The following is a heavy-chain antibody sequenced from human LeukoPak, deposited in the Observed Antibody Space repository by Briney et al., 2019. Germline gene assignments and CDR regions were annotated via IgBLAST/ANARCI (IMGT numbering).Heavy chain of an antibody. V-gene: IGHV3-30*02. Sequence: PGGSLRLSCEASESSFSTYGMHWVRQAPGKGLEWVAFIRYDSSSRFYADSVKGRFTISRDNSKNTLYLQMNSLRAEDTAVYYCAKDRSGYQYYFDYWGQGTLVTVSS. CDR2: IRYDSSSR. CDR1: ESSFSTYG. J-gene: IGHJ4*02. CDR3: AKDRSGYQYYFDY. D-gene: IGHD3-22*01.